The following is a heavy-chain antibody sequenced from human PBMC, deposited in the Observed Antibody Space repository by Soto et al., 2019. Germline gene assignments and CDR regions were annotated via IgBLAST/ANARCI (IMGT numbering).Heavy chain of an antibody. J-gene: IGHJ4*02. Sequence: GGSLRLSCAASGFTFSSYGMTWVRQAPGKGLEWVSFGSATGAGTYYADSVKGRFTISRDNSKNTLYLQMTSLRADDTAVYYCAKDRRAGGNYGFYSDFWGQGALVTFSS. V-gene: IGHV3-23*01. D-gene: IGHD1-7*01. CDR3: AKDRRAGGNYGFYSDF. CDR2: GSATGAGT. CDR1: GFTFSSYG.